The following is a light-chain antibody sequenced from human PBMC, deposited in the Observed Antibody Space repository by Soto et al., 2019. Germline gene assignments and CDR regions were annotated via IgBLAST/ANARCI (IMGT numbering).Light chain of an antibody. J-gene: IGLJ3*02. CDR3: RSFTSTSTRV. V-gene: IGLV2-14*01. CDR1: SSDVGGYNY. CDR2: EVS. Sequence: QSALTQPASVSGSPGQSITISCTGTSSDVGGYNYVSWYQQHPGKAPKLMLYEVSNRPSGVSNRFSGSKSGNTASLTISGLQAEDEADYYCRSFTSTSTRVFGGGTKLTVL.